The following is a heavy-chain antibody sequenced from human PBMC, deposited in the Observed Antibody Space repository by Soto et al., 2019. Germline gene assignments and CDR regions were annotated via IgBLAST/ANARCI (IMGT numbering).Heavy chain of an antibody. CDR3: ARAGFVSGWNEFSGMDV. V-gene: IGHV1-69*11. J-gene: IGHJ6*02. D-gene: IGHD6-19*01. CDR1: GVTFSTST. Sequence: VQLVQSGAEVRKPGSSVKVSCQVSGVTFSTSTITWVRQAPGQGLEWMGSIIPILGTAKSTQKFQGRVTITADESASVAYMELSSLTSEDTAAYYFARAGFVSGWNEFSGMDVWGQGTTVTFSS. CDR2: IIPILGTA.